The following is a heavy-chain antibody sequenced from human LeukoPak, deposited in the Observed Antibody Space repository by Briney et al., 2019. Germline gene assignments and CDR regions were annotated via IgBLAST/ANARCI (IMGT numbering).Heavy chain of an antibody. J-gene: IGHJ5*02. CDR1: GGSISNGTSY. Sequence: SQTLSLTCTVSGGSISNGTSYWTWIRQPAGKSLEWLGRIYSSGSTNYNPSLKSRVTISADTSKNQFSLTLTSVTAADTAVYYCARGPPDFYNSGSYYNGYNWFDPWGQGTLVTVSS. D-gene: IGHD3-10*01. CDR3: ARGPPDFYNSGSYYNGYNWFDP. V-gene: IGHV4-61*02. CDR2: IYSSGST.